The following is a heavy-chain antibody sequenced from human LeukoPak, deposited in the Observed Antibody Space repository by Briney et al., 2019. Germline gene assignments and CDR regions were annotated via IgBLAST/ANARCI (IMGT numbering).Heavy chain of an antibody. CDR3: ANDLSSGYYQCDY. D-gene: IGHD3-22*01. CDR2: ISGSGGST. J-gene: IGHJ4*02. Sequence: GGSLRLSCAASGFTFSSYAMSWVRQAPGKGLEWVSAISGSGGSTYYADSVKGRFTISRDNAKNPLYLQMNGLRAEDTAVYYCANDLSSGYYQCDYWGQGTLVTVSS. CDR1: GFTFSSYA. V-gene: IGHV3-23*01.